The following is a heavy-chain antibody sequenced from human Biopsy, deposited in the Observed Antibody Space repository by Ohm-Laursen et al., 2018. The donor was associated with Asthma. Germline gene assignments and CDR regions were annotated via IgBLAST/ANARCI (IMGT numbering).Heavy chain of an antibody. CDR3: ARDSYSSGLYDDFES. D-gene: IGHD6-19*01. CDR1: RFTYE. Sequence: SLRLSCAASRFTYEMHWVRQAPGKGLEWVAVISYDGSSIYYADSVKGRFTISRDNSKNTLSLQMNSLTAEDTAVYYCARDSYSSGLYDDFESWGQGTLVTVSS. CDR2: ISYDGSSI. J-gene: IGHJ4*02. V-gene: IGHV3-30-3*01.